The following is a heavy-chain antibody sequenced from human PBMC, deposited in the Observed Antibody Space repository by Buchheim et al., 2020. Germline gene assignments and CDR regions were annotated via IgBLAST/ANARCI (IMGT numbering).Heavy chain of an antibody. CDR3: ARYCSSTSCPFYYGMDV. J-gene: IGHJ6*02. V-gene: IGHV4-34*01. CDR2: INHSGST. D-gene: IGHD2-2*01. CDR1: GGSFGGYY. Sequence: QVQLQQWGAGLLKPSETLSLTCAVYGGSFGGYYWSWIRQPPGKGLEWIGEINHSGSTNYNPSLKSRVTISVDTSKNQFSLTLSSVTAADTAVYYCARYCSSTSCPFYYGMDVWGQGTT.